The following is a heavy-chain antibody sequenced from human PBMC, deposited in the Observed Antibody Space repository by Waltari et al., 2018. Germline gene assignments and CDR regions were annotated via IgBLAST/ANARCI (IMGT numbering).Heavy chain of an antibody. CDR1: GGSISSSNW. CDR3: ARVGDLITMIVHDAFDI. CDR2: IYHSGST. J-gene: IGHJ3*02. D-gene: IGHD3-22*01. Sequence: QVQLQESGPGLVKPSGTLSLTCAVSGGSISSSNWWRWVRQPPGKGLVWIGEIYHSGSTNYNPSLKSRVTISVDKSKNQFSLKLSSVIAADTAVYYCARVGDLITMIVHDAFDIWGQGTMVTVSS. V-gene: IGHV4-4*02.